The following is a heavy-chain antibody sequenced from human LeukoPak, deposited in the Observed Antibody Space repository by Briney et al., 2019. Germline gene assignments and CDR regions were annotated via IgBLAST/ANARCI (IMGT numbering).Heavy chain of an antibody. CDR3: ARVPVNIWENWFDP. CDR2: INHSGST. CDR1: GGSFSGYY. D-gene: IGHD1-26*01. J-gene: IGHJ5*02. Sequence: SGTLSLTCGAYGGSFSGYYWSWIRQPPGKGLEWIGEINHSGSTNYNPSLKSRVTISVDTSKNQFSLKLNSVTAADTAVYYCARVPVNIWENWFDPWGQGTLVTVSS. V-gene: IGHV4-34*01.